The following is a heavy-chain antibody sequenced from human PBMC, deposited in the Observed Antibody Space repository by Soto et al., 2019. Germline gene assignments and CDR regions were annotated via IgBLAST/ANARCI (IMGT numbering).Heavy chain of an antibody. CDR2: INPNSGGT. CDR1: GYTLTGYY. Sequence: ASVKVSCKASGYTLTGYYMHWVRQAPGQGLEWMGWINPNSGGTNYAQKFQGWVTMTRDTSISTAYMELSRLRSDDTAVYYCARVKWELLREYYFDYWGQGTLVTVSS. D-gene: IGHD1-26*01. CDR3: ARVKWELLREYYFDY. J-gene: IGHJ4*02. V-gene: IGHV1-2*04.